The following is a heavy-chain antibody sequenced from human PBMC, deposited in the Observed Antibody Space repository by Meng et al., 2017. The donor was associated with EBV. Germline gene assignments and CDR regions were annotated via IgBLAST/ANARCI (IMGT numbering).Heavy chain of an antibody. V-gene: IGHV1-69*01. CDR1: GGPFRNSA. D-gene: IGHD3-10*01. CDR2: LIPMFGTA. CDR3: ARESGRGYTPDY. Sequence: QVQVVQSGAEVKXPXSSVKVSCRTSGGPFRNSAISWVRQAPGQGLEWIGGLIPMFGTANYAQKFQDRVTITADESTTTGYMEMSSLRSEDTAVYYCARESGRGYTPDYWGQGTLVTVAS. J-gene: IGHJ4*02.